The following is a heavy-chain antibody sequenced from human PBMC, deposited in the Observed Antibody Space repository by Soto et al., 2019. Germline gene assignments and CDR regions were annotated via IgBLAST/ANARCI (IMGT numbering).Heavy chain of an antibody. Sequence: PSETLSLTCAVSGGSISSGGYSWSWIRQPPGKGLEWIGYIYHSGSTYYNPSLKSRVTISVDRSKNQFSLKLSSVTAADTTVYYCARAAVAAAGAERYYYYYGMDVWGQGTTVTVSS. CDR3: ARAAVAAAGAERYYYYYGMDV. J-gene: IGHJ6*02. CDR2: IYHSGST. V-gene: IGHV4-30-2*01. D-gene: IGHD6-13*01. CDR1: GGSISSGGYS.